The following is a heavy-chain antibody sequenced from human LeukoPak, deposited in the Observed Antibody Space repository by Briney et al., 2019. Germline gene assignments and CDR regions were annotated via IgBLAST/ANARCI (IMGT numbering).Heavy chain of an antibody. CDR2: IKQDGSEK. CDR1: GFTFSNYW. J-gene: IGHJ4*02. Sequence: GGSLRLSCAASGFTFSNYWMSWVRLAPGKGPEWVANIKQDGSEKYYVDSVEGRFIISRDNAKNLLSLQMNSLRAEDTAVYHCARVFIVGSRSVFDFWGQGTLVTVSS. D-gene: IGHD2-21*01. CDR3: ARVFIVGSRSVFDF. V-gene: IGHV3-7*01.